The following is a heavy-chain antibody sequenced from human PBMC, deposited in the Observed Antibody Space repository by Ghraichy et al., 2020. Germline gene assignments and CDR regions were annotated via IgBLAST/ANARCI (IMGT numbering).Heavy chain of an antibody. CDR2: ISYDGSHK. CDR3: AKEYLLTGGVPAAILYNWFDP. D-gene: IGHD2-2*02. V-gene: IGHV3-30*18. Sequence: GGSLRLSCAASGFTFSSYGMHWVRQAPGKGLEWVAVISYDGSHKYYTDSVKGRFTVSRDNSKNTLYLQMNSLGPEDTAVYYCAKEYLLTGGVPAAILYNWFDPWGQGTLVTVSS. CDR1: GFTFSSYG. J-gene: IGHJ5*02.